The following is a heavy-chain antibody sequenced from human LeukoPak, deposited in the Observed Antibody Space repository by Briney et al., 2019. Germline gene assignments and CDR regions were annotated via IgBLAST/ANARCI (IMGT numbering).Heavy chain of an antibody. CDR2: IKQDGSEK. Sequence: GGSLRLSCAASGFTFSSYEMSWVRQAPGKGLEWVANIKQDGSEKYYVDSVKGRFTISRDNAKNSLYLQMNSLRAEDTAVYYCARDYYDSSGYTNFDYWGQGTLVTVSS. V-gene: IGHV3-7*01. CDR3: ARDYYDSSGYTNFDY. D-gene: IGHD3-22*01. CDR1: GFTFSSYE. J-gene: IGHJ4*02.